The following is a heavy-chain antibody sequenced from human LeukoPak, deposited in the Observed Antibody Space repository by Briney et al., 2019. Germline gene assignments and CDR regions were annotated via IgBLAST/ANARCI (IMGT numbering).Heavy chain of an antibody. CDR1: GFTFSSYS. Sequence: PGGSLRLSCAASGFTFSSYSMNWVRQAPGKGLEWVSSISSSSSYIYCADSVKGRFTISRDNAKNSLYLQMNSLRAEDTAVYYCARNWEYYYGMDVWGQGTTVTVSS. CDR2: ISSSSSYI. J-gene: IGHJ6*02. D-gene: IGHD7-27*01. CDR3: ARNWEYYYGMDV. V-gene: IGHV3-21*01.